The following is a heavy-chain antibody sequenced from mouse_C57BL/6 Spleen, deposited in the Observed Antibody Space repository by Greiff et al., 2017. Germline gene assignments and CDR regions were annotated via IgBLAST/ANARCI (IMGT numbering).Heavy chain of an antibody. CDR3: ASNWEEWNDFDY. Sequence: EVQLQESVAELVRPGASVKLSCTASGFNFKNSYMRWVKQRPEQGLEWIGRIDPANGNTKYAPKFQGKATITADTSSNTAYLQLSSLTSEDTAIYDCASNWEEWNDFDYWGQGTTLTVSS. J-gene: IGHJ2*01. CDR1: GFNFKNSY. D-gene: IGHD4-1*02. CDR2: IDPANGNT. V-gene: IGHV14-3*01.